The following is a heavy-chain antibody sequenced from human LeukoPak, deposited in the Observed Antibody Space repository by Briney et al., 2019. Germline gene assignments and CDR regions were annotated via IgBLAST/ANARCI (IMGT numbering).Heavy chain of an antibody. CDR2: ISRSSSSI. CDR1: GFTFSSYS. D-gene: IGHD3-22*01. Sequence: GGSLRLSCAASGFTFSSYSMNWVRQAPGRGREWVSYISRSSSSIYYAGSVKGRFTISRDNANNSLYLQMTRLRAEDTAVYYCARDPRPRATYYYDSNSSGALFDYWGQGTLVTVSS. V-gene: IGHV3-48*01. CDR3: ARDPRPRATYYYDSNSSGALFDY. J-gene: IGHJ4*02.